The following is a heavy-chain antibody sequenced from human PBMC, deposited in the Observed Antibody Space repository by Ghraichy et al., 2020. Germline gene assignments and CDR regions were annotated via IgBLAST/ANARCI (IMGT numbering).Heavy chain of an antibody. CDR2: SDHKGDS. V-gene: IGHV4-34*01. CDR3: ARGYYTVSGGYYDAFQI. J-gene: IGHJ3*02. CDR1: GESTSGFY. Sequence: GSLRLSCSIIGESTSGFYWNWIRQAPGEGLEWLGNSDHKGDSSYNPSLRGRVTVSVDKAKNQFTLQVTSVTAADTAVYYCARGYYTVSGGYYDAFQIWGQGTMVTVSS. D-gene: IGHD2-21*02.